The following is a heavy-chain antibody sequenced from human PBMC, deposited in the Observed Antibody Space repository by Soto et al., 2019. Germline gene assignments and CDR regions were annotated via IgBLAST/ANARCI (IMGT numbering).Heavy chain of an antibody. CDR3: AKDSYGDYLGWFDY. Sequence: QVQLVESGGGVVQPGRSLRLSCAASGFTFSSYGMHWVRQAPGKGLEWVAVISYDGSNKYYADSVKGRFTISRDNSKNTLYQQMNSLRAEDTAVYYCAKDSYGDYLGWFDYWGQGTLVTVSS. V-gene: IGHV3-30*18. CDR2: ISYDGSNK. J-gene: IGHJ4*02. D-gene: IGHD4-17*01. CDR1: GFTFSSYG.